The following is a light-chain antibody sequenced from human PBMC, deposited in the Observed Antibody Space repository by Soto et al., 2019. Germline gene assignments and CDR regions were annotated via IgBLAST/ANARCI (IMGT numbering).Light chain of an antibody. CDR1: SSDVGGYNY. CDR2: GVS. Sequence: QSVLTQPPSASGSPGQSVTISCTGTSSDVGGYNYVSWYQQHPGKAPKLMIYGVSKRPSGVPDRFSGSKSGNTASLTVSGLQAEDEADYYCSSYAGSNKVVFGGGTKLTVL. CDR3: SSYAGSNKVV. J-gene: IGLJ2*01. V-gene: IGLV2-8*01.